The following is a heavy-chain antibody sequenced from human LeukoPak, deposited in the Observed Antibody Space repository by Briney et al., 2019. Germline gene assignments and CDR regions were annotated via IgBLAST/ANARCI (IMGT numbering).Heavy chain of an antibody. CDR1: GFTSSSFA. CDR3: ASVLDY. J-gene: IGHJ4*02. V-gene: IGHV3-30*04. Sequence: GGSLRLSCAASGFTSSSFAMHWVRQAPGKGLEWVAVIAYDGSDKYYADSVRGRFTISRDNSKNTVYLQMNNLKTEDAAVYYCASVLDYWGQGILVTVSS. CDR2: IAYDGSDK.